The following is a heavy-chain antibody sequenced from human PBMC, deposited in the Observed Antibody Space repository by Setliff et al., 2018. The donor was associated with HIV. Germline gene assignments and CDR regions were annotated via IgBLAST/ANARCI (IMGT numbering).Heavy chain of an antibody. CDR1: CYSISSGYY. CDR2: LYHSGST. V-gene: IGHV4-38-2*01. CDR3: ASRDTSRYFDDY. J-gene: IGHJ4*02. D-gene: IGHD3-22*01. Sequence: SETLSLTCAVSCYSISSGYYWGWIRQPPGKGLEWIGNLYHSGSTYYNPSLESRVSISTDTSKNQFSLKLTSVTAADTAVYYCASRDTSRYFDDYWGQGTLVTVSS.